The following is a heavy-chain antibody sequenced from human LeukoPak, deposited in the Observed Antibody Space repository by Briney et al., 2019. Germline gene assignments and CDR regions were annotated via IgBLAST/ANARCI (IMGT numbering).Heavy chain of an antibody. CDR2: IYYSGST. J-gene: IGHJ6*02. CDR3: ARDKVAHCSGGSCYPLGMDV. D-gene: IGHD2-15*01. Sequence: SETLSLTCTVSGGSISSYYWSWIRQPPGKGLEWIGYIYYSGSTNYNPSLRSRVTISVDTSKNQFSLKLSSVTAADTAVYYCARDKVAHCSGGSCYPLGMDVWGQGTTVTVSS. V-gene: IGHV4-59*01. CDR1: GGSISSYY.